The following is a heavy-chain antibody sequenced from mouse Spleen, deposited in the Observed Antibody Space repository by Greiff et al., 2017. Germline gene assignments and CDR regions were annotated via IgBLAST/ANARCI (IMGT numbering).Heavy chain of an antibody. V-gene: IGHV1-82*01. CDR3: AREDDYDGFAY. CDR2: IYPGDGDT. D-gene: IGHD2-4*01. Sequence: LLESGAELVKPGASVKISCKASGYAFSSYWMNWVKQRPGKGLEWIGRIYPGDGDTNYNGKFKGKATLTADKSSSTAYMQLSSLTSEDSAVYFCAREDDYDGFAYWGQGTLVTVSA. CDR1: GYAFSSYW. J-gene: IGHJ3*01.